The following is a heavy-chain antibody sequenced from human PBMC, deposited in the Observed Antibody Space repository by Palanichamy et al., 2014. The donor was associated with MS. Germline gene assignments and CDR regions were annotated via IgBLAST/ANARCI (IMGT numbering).Heavy chain of an antibody. CDR1: GFSFRTYS. D-gene: IGHD6-25*01. Sequence: EVQLVESGGGLVNPGGSLRLSCRASGFSFRTYSMDWVRQAPGKGLEWVSGISSSGGHIYYRDSVKGRFTISRDNAKNSAFLQMNSLRAEDTAVYYCVRDGGHYDMDVWGQGTTVTVSS. CDR3: VRDGGHYDMDV. CDR2: ISSSGGHI. V-gene: IGHV3-21*01. J-gene: IGHJ6*02.